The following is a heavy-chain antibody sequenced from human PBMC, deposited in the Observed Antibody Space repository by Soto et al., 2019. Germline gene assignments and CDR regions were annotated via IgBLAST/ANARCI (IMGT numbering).Heavy chain of an antibody. D-gene: IGHD3-22*01. CDR3: AREYYDRSGYYYPY. Sequence: GGSLRLSCAASGFTFSSYWMSWVRQAPGKGLEWVANIKQDGSEKYYVDSVKGRFTISRDNAKNSLYLQMNSLRAEDTAVYYCAREYYDRSGYYYPYWGQGTLVTVSS. CDR1: GFTFSSYW. J-gene: IGHJ4*02. CDR2: IKQDGSEK. V-gene: IGHV3-7*01.